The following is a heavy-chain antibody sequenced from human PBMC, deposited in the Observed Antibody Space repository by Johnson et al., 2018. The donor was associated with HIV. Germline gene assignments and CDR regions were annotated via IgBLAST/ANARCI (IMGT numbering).Heavy chain of an antibody. Sequence: QEQLVESGGGVVQPGTSLRLSCAASGFTFSRCGMHWVRQAPGKGLEWVAVISYDGSNAYSADSVKGRFTISRDNAKNSLYLQMNSLRAEDTAVYYCARACRDGYTCDVYDIWGQGTMLTVSS. D-gene: IGHD5-24*01. V-gene: IGHV3-30*03. CDR2: ISYDGSNA. J-gene: IGHJ3*02. CDR1: GFTFSRCG. CDR3: ARACRDGYTCDVYDI.